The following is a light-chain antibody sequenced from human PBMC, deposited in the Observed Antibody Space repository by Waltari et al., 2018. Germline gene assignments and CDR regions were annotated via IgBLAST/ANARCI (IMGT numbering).Light chain of an antibody. Sequence: QSVLTQPPSASGTPGQRVTISCSGSSSNIGSNYVYWYQQLPGTAPKLLVYRNKQRPEGVPDRFSGARSGTSASLAISGLRSEDEADYYCAAWDDSLRGPVFGGGTNLTVL. J-gene: IGLJ2*01. V-gene: IGLV1-47*01. CDR2: RNK. CDR1: SSNIGSNY. CDR3: AAWDDSLRGPV.